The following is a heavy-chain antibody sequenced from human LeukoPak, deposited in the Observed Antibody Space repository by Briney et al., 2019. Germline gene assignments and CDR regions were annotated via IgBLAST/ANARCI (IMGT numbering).Heavy chain of an antibody. CDR2: IYSGGST. D-gene: IGHD3-16*01. V-gene: IGHV3-53*01. CDR1: GFTVSSNY. CDR3: ARDLGGLPPDS. Sequence: PGGSLRLSCAASGFTVSSNYMSWVRQAPGKGLEWVSVIYSGGSTYYADSVKGRFTISRDNAENSLYLQMNSLRAEDTAVYYCARDLGGLPPDSWGQGTLVTVSS. J-gene: IGHJ4*02.